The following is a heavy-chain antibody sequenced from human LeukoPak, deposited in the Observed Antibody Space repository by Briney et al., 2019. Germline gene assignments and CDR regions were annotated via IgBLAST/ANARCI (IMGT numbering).Heavy chain of an antibody. CDR2: IYHSGST. J-gene: IGHJ4*02. D-gene: IGHD3-3*01. CDR1: GYSISSGYY. V-gene: IGHV4-38-2*02. Sequence: SETLSLTCTVSGYSISSGYYWGWIRQPPGKGLEWIGSIYHSGSTYYNPSLKSRVTISVDRSKNQFSLKLSSVTAADTAVYYCARGRMDYDFWSGYACYFDYWGQGTLVTVSS. CDR3: ARGRMDYDFWSGYACYFDY.